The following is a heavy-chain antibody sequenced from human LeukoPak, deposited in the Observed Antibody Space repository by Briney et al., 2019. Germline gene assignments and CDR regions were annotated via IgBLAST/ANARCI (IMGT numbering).Heavy chain of an antibody. CDR1: GGSMSSYY. Sequence: PSEAPSLPCTVSGGSMSSYYWSWVRQPPGEGLGWIGYIYYSGSTNYNPSLKSRVTISVDTSKNQFTLKLSSVTAADTAVYYCARGRYGWLPFDYWGQGTLVTVSS. J-gene: IGHJ4*02. D-gene: IGHD3-16*01. CDR3: ARGRYGWLPFDY. CDR2: IYYSGST. V-gene: IGHV4-59*01.